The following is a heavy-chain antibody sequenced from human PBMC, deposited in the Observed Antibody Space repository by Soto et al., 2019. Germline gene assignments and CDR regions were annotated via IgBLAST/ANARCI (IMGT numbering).Heavy chain of an antibody. CDR2: IWYDGSKK. D-gene: IGHD3-3*01. J-gene: IGHJ6*02. CDR1: GFTFGSFG. V-gene: IGHV3-33*01. CDR3: ARDASYYSLWSGYYPSRNGMDV. Sequence: GGSLRPSCAASGFTFGSFGMHWVRQAPGKGLEWVSLIWYDGSKKSYGDSVKGRFTISRDKSRNTVYLQMNSLRADDTAVYYCARDASYYSLWSGYYPSRNGMDVWGQGTTVTV.